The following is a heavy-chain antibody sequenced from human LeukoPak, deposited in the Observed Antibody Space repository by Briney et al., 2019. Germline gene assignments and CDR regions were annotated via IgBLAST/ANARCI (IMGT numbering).Heavy chain of an antibody. CDR3: AKHVIDARVADQ. CDR1: GFTFSSYA. D-gene: IGHD3-16*02. Sequence: PGGSLRLSCAASGFTFSSYAMSWVRQGPGKGLQWVAAISGGGDGTTYAESVKGRFSVSRDNSKNTLYLQMNSLRAEDTAVYFCAKHVIDARVADQWGQGTLVTVS. CDR2: ISGGGDGT. V-gene: IGHV3-23*01. J-gene: IGHJ4*02.